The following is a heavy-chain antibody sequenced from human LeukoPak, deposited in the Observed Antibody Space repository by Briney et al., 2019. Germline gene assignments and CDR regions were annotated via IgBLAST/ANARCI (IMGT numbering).Heavy chain of an antibody. CDR1: GFTFSSYG. Sequence: GGSLRLSCAASGFTFSSYGMHWVRQAPGKGLEWVAIIWYDGSKKYYADSVKGRFTMSRDNSKNTLYLQLTSLRAEDTAVYYCARDLHSSGWHVGSAGYWGQGTLVTVSS. D-gene: IGHD6-19*01. J-gene: IGHJ4*02. V-gene: IGHV3-33*01. CDR3: ARDLHSSGWHVGSAGY. CDR2: IWYDGSKK.